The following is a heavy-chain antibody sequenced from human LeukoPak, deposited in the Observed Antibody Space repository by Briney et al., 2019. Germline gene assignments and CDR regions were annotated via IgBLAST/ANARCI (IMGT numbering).Heavy chain of an antibody. V-gene: IGHV1-18*01. CDR3: ARGEYSSSWQGTYYYYMDV. J-gene: IGHJ6*03. CDR1: GYTFTSYG. Sequence: GASVKVSCKASGYTFTSYGISWVRQAPGQGLEWMGWISAYNGNTNYAQKLQGRVTMTTDTSTSTAYMELRSLRSDDTAVYYCARGEYSSSWQGTYYYYMDVWGKGTTATVSS. CDR2: ISAYNGNT. D-gene: IGHD6-13*01.